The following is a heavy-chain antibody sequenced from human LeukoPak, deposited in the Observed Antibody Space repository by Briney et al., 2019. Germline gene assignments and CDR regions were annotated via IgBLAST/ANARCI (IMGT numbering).Heavy chain of an antibody. V-gene: IGHV3-23*01. CDR2: ISGSGGST. J-gene: IGHJ4*02. CDR1: GFTFSSYG. Sequence: GGTLRLSCAASGFTFSSYGMSWVRQAPGKGLEWVSAISGSGGSTYYADSVKGRFTISRDNSKNTLYLQMNSLRAEDTAVYYCASRSGSYGPLSGIQWGQGTLVTVSS. D-gene: IGHD1-26*01. CDR3: ASRSGSYGPLSGIQ.